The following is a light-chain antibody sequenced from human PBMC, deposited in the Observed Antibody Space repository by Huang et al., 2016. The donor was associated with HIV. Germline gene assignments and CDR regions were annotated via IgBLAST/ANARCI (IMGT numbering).Light chain of an antibody. J-gene: IGKJ1*01. Sequence: EIVLTQSPGTLSLSPGERATLSCRASQSVSSSYLAWYQQKPGQAPSILIYGESSRATGIPDRFSGSGYGTDFTLTISRLEPEDFAVYYCQQYGSSPWTFGQGTKVEIK. CDR2: GES. CDR3: QQYGSSPWT. CDR1: QSVSSSY. V-gene: IGKV3-20*01.